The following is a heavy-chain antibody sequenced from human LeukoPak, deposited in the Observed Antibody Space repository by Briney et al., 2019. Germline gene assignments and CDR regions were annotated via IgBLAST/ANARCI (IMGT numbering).Heavy chain of an antibody. CDR2: ISYDGSNK. CDR3: ARSYYYDRSAGGWFDP. Sequence: GGSLRLSCAASGFTFSSYGMHWVRQAPGKGLEWVAVISYDGSNKYYADSVKGRFTISRDNSKNTLYLEMNSLRVEDTAVYYCARSYYYDRSAGGWFDPWGQGTLVIVSS. J-gene: IGHJ5*02. CDR1: GFTFSSYG. D-gene: IGHD3-22*01. V-gene: IGHV3-30*03.